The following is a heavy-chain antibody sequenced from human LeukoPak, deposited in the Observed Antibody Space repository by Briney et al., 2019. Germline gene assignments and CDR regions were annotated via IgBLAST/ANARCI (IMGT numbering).Heavy chain of an antibody. D-gene: IGHD3-22*01. Sequence: SETLSLTCTVSGASISSYYWSWIRQSAGKGLEWIGLIHTSGTTNYNPSLKSRVTISVDTSKNQFSLKLSSVTAADTAVYYCARDGGYDSSGYYTYYFDYWGQGTLVTVSS. V-gene: IGHV4-4*07. CDR3: ARDGGYDSSGYYTYYFDY. J-gene: IGHJ4*02. CDR2: IHTSGTT. CDR1: GASISSYY.